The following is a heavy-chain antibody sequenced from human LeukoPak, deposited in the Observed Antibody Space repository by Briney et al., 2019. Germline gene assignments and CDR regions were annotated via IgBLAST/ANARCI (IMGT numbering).Heavy chain of an antibody. CDR3: ARDLHCSGGTCYSYSSHRNWFDP. V-gene: IGHV3-30*04. CDR1: GFTFSSYA. Sequence: GTSLRLSCAASGFTFSSYAMHWVRQAPGKGLEWVAVISYDGSNKYYADSAKGRFTISRDNSKNTLYLQVNSLRVEDTAVYYCARDLHCSGGTCYSYSSHRNWFDPWGQGTLVTVSS. D-gene: IGHD2-15*01. J-gene: IGHJ5*02. CDR2: ISYDGSNK.